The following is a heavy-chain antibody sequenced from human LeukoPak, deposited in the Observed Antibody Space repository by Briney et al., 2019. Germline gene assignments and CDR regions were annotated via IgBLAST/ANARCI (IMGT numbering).Heavy chain of an antibody. CDR1: GGTFISYA. CDR3: ARGYYCSGGSCSNYYYYMDV. J-gene: IGHJ6*03. CDR2: IIPIFGTA. V-gene: IGHV1-69*06. Sequence: SVTVSCKASGGTFISYAISWVRQAPGQGLEWMGGIIPIFGTANYAQKFQGRVTITADKSTSTAYMELSSLRSEDTAVYYCARGYYCSGGSCSNYYYYMDVWGKGTTVTVSS. D-gene: IGHD2-15*01.